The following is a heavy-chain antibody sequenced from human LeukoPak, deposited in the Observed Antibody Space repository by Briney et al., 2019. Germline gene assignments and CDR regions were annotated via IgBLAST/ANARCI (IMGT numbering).Heavy chain of an antibody. CDR2: VNTYTGDP. V-gene: IGHV7-4-1*01. D-gene: IGHD3-10*01. CDR1: GYTFSDYI. Sequence: GASVKVSCKASGYTFSDYIINWVRQAPGQGLEWVGWVNTYTGDPIYARGFKGRFVLSVDKSVNTAYLEIASLQTEDTAVYYCARSSRGVIGLLDYWGQGTLVTVSS. J-gene: IGHJ4*02. CDR3: ARSSRGVIGLLDY.